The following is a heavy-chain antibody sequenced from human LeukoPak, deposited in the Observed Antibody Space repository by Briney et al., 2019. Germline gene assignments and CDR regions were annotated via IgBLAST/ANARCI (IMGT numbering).Heavy chain of an antibody. CDR1: GFTFSDYY. Sequence: GGSLRLSCAASGFTFSDYYMSWIRQAPGKGLEWVSYISSSGSTIYYADSVKGRFTISRDNAKNSLYLHMNSLRAEDTAVYYCARDRVRKRASMVATTDYWGQGTLVTVSS. V-gene: IGHV3-11*01. CDR2: ISSSGSTI. J-gene: IGHJ4*02. D-gene: IGHD5-12*01. CDR3: ARDRVRKRASMVATTDY.